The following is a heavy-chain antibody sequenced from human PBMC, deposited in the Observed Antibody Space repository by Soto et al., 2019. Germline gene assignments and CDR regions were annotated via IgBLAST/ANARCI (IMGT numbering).Heavy chain of an antibody. Sequence: QVQLQESGPGLVKPSQTLSLTCTVSGGSISSGGYYWSWIRQHPGKGLEWIGYIYYSGSTYYSPSLKSRVTISVDTSKNQFSLMLSSVTAADTAVYYCARASSTRGYSYGYWFDPWGQGTLVTVSS. CDR1: GGSISSGGYY. CDR3: ARASSTRGYSYGYWFDP. CDR2: IYYSGST. V-gene: IGHV4-31*03. J-gene: IGHJ5*02. D-gene: IGHD5-18*01.